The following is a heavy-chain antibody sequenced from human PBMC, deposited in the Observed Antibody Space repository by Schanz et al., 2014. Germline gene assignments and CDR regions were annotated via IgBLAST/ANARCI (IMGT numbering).Heavy chain of an antibody. Sequence: EVQLVQSGGGLVQPGGSLRLSCAASGFTFSSHWMHWVRQDPGKGLVWVAAVSSRSDEIKYADSVRGRFTISRDNSRSTMYLQMNSLRAEDTAVYFCAKGRFGELSAFDIWGQGTMVTVSS. D-gene: IGHD3-10*01. CDR1: GFTFSSHW. CDR3: AKGRFGELSAFDI. V-gene: IGHV3-74*03. J-gene: IGHJ3*02. CDR2: VSSRSDEI.